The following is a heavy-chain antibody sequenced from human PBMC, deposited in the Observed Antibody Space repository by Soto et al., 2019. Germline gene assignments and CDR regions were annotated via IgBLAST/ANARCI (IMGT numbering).Heavy chain of an antibody. J-gene: IGHJ4*02. V-gene: IGHV4-34*01. CDR1: GGSSSGYY. CDR2: INHSGST. CDR3: ARMVRGVINAAWIDY. D-gene: IGHD3-10*01. Sequence: PSETLSLTCAVYGGSSSGYYWSWIRQPPGKGLEWIGEINHSGSTNYNPSLKSRVTISVDTSKNQFSLKLSSVTAADTAVYYCARMVRGVINAAWIDYWGQGTLVTVSS.